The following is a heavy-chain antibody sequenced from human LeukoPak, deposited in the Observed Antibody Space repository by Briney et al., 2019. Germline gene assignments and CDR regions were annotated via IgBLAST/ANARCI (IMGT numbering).Heavy chain of an antibody. CDR2: ISSSSSTI. Sequence: PGGSLRLSCAASGFTFSSYSMNWVRQAPGKGLECVSYISSSSSTIYYADSVKGRFTISRDNAKNSLYLQMNSLRAEDTAVYYCARNYDFWSGYYVLPDYWGQGTLVTVSS. J-gene: IGHJ4*02. V-gene: IGHV3-48*01. D-gene: IGHD3-3*01. CDR1: GFTFSSYS. CDR3: ARNYDFWSGYYVLPDY.